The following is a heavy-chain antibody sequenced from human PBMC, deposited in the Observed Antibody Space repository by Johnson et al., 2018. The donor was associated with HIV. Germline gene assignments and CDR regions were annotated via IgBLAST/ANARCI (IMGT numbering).Heavy chain of an antibody. CDR1: GFTFSSYG. D-gene: IGHD4-23*01. J-gene: IGHJ3*02. CDR2: ISYDGSNK. CDR3: AKDRGYGGNLDAFDI. V-gene: IGHV3-30*18. Sequence: QVQLVESGGGVVQPGRSLRLSCAASGFTFSSYGMHWVRQAPGKGLEWVAVISYDGSNKYYADSVKGRFTISRDNSKNTLYLQMNSLRTEDTAVYYCAKDRGYGGNLDAFDIWGQGTMVTVSS.